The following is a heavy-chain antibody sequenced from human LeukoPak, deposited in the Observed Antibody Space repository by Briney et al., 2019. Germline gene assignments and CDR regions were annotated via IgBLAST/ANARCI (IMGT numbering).Heavy chain of an antibody. CDR1: GGSISSSNYY. CDR2: IYYSGNT. D-gene: IGHD3-22*01. CDR3: VRRAYNYDSSGYYYYFDY. V-gene: IGHV4-39*01. J-gene: IGHJ4*02. Sequence: SETLSLTCTVSGGSISSSNYYWGWIRQPPGMGLEWIGSIYYSGNTYDNPSLKSRVTISVDTSKNQFSLKLSSVTAADTALYYCVRRAYNYDSSGYYYYFDYWGQGTLVTVSS.